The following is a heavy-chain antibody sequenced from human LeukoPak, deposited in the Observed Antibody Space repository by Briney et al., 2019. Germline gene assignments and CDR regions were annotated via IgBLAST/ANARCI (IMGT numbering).Heavy chain of an antibody. V-gene: IGHV4-34*01. CDR3: ARRYCSGGSCSVHFDY. CDR1: GGSFSGYY. CDR2: IKHSGST. Sequence: SETLSLTCAVYGGSFSGYYWRWIRQPPGKGLEWIGEIKHSGSTNYNPSLKSRVTIAVDTSKNQFSLRLSSVTAADTAVYYCARRYCSGGSCSVHFDYGGQGTLVTVSS. D-gene: IGHD2-15*01. J-gene: IGHJ4*02.